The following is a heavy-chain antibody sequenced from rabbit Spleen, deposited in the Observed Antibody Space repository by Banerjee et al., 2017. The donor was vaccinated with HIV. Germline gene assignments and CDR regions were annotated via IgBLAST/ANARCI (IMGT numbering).Heavy chain of an antibody. D-gene: IGHD3-1*01. CDR3: AGDLASVVGWNFGL. CDR1: GFSFSDRDV. V-gene: IGHV1S45*01. CDR2: INAYTGKP. Sequence: QEQLVESGGGLVKPEGSLTLTCKASGFSFSDRDVMCWVRQAPGKGLQWIACINAYTGKPVYATWAKGRFTISRTSSTSVTLQMTSLTAADMATYFCAGDLASVVGWNFGLWGPGTLVTVS. J-gene: IGHJ4*01.